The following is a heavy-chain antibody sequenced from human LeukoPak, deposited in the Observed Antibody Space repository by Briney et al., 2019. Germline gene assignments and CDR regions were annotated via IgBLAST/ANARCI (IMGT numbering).Heavy chain of an antibody. V-gene: IGHV5-51*01. J-gene: IGHJ4*02. CDR3: AGSIVGATHFDY. Sequence: GESLKTSGKGSGYSFTSYWIAGVGQMPGKGLEWMGIIYPGDSDTRYRPSFQGQVTISADKSISTAYLQWSSLKASDTAMYYCAGSIVGATHFDYWGEGTLVTVSS. CDR2: IYPGDSDT. D-gene: IGHD1-26*01. CDR1: GYSFTSYW.